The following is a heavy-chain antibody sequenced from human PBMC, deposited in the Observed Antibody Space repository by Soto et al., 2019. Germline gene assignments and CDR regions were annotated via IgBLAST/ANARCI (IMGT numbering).Heavy chain of an antibody. CDR2: IYTSGST. V-gene: IGHV4-4*07. D-gene: IGHD3-16*01. Sequence: NPSETLSLTCTVSGGSISSYYWSWIRQPAGKGLEWIGRIYTSGSTNYNPSLKRRVTMSVDTSKNQFSLKLSSVTAADTAVYYCARDYDMDPHHADDYYGMDVWGQGTTVTVSS. CDR1: GGSISSYY. J-gene: IGHJ6*02. CDR3: ARDYDMDPHHADDYYGMDV.